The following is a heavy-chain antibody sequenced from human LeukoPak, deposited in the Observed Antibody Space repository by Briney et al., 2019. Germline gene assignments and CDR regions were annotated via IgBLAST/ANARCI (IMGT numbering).Heavy chain of an antibody. CDR2: ISSSTYYI. V-gene: IGHV3-21*01. CDR1: GFTFTSYS. Sequence: PGGSLRLSCAASGFTFTSYSMNWVRQAPGKGLEWVSSISSSTYYIYYGDSVKGRFTVSRDNAKKSVFLQMNSLRAEDTAVYYCARWAYYYYYMDVWGKGTTVTVSS. J-gene: IGHJ6*03. CDR3: ARWAYYYYYMDV.